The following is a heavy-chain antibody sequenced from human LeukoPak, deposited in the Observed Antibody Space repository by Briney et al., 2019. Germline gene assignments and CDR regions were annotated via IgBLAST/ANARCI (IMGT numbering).Heavy chain of an antibody. CDR1: GFTFDDYA. D-gene: IGHD3-3*01. CDR2: ISWNSGSI. CDR3: AKDRGITIFGAARLYFDY. V-gene: IGHV3-9*01. Sequence: PGRSLRLSCAASGFTFDDYAMHWVRQAPGKGLEWVSGISWNSGSIGYADSVKGRFTISRDNAKNSLYLQMNSLRAEDTALYYCAKDRGITIFGAARLYFDYWGQGTLVTVSS. J-gene: IGHJ4*02.